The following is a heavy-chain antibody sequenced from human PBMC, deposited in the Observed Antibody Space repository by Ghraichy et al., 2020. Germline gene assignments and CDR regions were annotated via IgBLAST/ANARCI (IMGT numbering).Heavy chain of an antibody. J-gene: IGHJ6*02. Sequence: GSLRLSCAASGFIFSSYWRHWVRQAPGGGLVWVSHINSDGRNTNYADSVKGRFTISRDNAKNTLYLQMNSLRAEDTAVYYCTREYTNGYDLTSSYCYYYYGLDVWGRVTTLSVSS. CDR2: INSDGRNT. CDR3: TREYTNGYDLTSSYCYYYYGLDV. D-gene: IGHD2-8*01. CDR1: GFIFSSYW. V-gene: IGHV3-74*01.